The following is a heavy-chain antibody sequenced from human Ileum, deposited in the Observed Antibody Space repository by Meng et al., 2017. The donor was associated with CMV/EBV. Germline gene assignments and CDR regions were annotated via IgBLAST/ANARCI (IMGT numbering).Heavy chain of an antibody. J-gene: IGHJ6*02. Sequence: GESLKISCAASGFTFDDYGMHWVRQAPGKGLEWVSLISWDGGSTYYADSVKGRFTISRDNSKNSLYLEMNSLRAEDTAVYYCAKERGRVTTGYYYGMDVWGQGTTVTVSS. V-gene: IGHV3-43D*03. CDR2: ISWDGGST. CDR3: AKERGRVTTGYYYGMDV. CDR1: GFTFDDYG. D-gene: IGHD4-17*01.